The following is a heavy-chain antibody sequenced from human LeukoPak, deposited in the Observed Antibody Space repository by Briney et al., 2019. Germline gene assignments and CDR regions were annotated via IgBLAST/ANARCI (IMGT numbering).Heavy chain of an antibody. CDR2: IYYSGST. Sequence: PSETLSLTCTVSGGSISSYYWSWIRQPPGKGLEWIGYIYYSGSTNYNPSLKSRVTISVDTSKNQFSLKLSSVTAADTAVYYCAREPGVIYEFWSGSKGAFDIWGQGTMVTVSS. CDR1: GGSISSYY. V-gene: IGHV4-59*01. D-gene: IGHD3-3*01. J-gene: IGHJ3*02. CDR3: AREPGVIYEFWSGSKGAFDI.